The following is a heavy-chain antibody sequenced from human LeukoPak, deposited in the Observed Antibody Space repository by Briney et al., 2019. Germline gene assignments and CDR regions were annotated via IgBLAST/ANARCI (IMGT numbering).Heavy chain of an antibody. J-gene: IGHJ4*02. D-gene: IGHD2-2*01. Sequence: GGSLRLSCAASGFTFSSYGMSWVRQAPGKGLEWVSAISGSGGSTYYADSVKGRFTISRDNSKNTLYLQMNSLRAEDTAVYYCAKDGPGTVVVPAAAELDYWGQGTLVTVSS. CDR1: GFTFSSYG. V-gene: IGHV3-23*01. CDR3: AKDGPGTVVVPAAAELDY. CDR2: ISGSGGST.